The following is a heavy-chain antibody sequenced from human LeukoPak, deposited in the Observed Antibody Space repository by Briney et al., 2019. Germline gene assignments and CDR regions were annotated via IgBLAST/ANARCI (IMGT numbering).Heavy chain of an antibody. CDR1: GFTFSTYG. CDR3: AKDISYYDSSGYEC. Sequence: GGSLRLSCAASGFTFSTYGMHWVRQAPGKGLEWVAFIRYDGSNKYYADSVKGRFTISRDNAKNSLYLQMNSLRAEDTALYYCAKDISYYDSSGYECWGQGTLVTVSS. CDR2: IRYDGSNK. V-gene: IGHV3-30*02. J-gene: IGHJ4*02. D-gene: IGHD3-22*01.